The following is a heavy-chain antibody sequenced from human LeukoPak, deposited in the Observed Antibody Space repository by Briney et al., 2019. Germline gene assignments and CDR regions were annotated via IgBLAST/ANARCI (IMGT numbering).Heavy chain of an antibody. CDR1: GFTFSSYA. V-gene: IGHV3-23*01. Sequence: SGGSLRLSCAASGFTFSSYAMSWVRQAPGKGLEWVSAISGSGGSTYYADSVKGRFTISRDNSKNTLYLQMNSLRAEDTAVYYCAKDLVAAAYRAEYFQHWGQGTLVTVSS. CDR2: ISGSGGST. D-gene: IGHD6-13*01. J-gene: IGHJ1*01. CDR3: AKDLVAAAYRAEYFQH.